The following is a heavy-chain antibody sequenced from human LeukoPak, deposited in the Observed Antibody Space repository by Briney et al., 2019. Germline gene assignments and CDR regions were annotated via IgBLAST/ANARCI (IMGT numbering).Heavy chain of an antibody. CDR3: ARLIYSSGSAIDY. CDR1: GFTFSSYS. Sequence: GSLRLSCAASGFTFSSYSMNWVRQAPGKGLEWVSYISSSSSTIYYADSVKGRFTISRDNAKNSLYLQMNSLRAEDTAVYYCARLIYSSGSAIDYWGQGTLVTVSS. D-gene: IGHD6-19*01. CDR2: ISSSSSTI. V-gene: IGHV3-48*01. J-gene: IGHJ4*02.